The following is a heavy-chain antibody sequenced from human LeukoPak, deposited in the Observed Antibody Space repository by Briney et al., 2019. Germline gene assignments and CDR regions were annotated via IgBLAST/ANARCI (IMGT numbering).Heavy chain of an antibody. CDR2: ISGSGDST. CDR1: GFTFTSHA. J-gene: IGHJ4*02. CDR3: AKESGYDVDFDY. V-gene: IGHV3-23*01. Sequence: GGSLRLSCAASGFTFTSHAMSWVRQAPGKGLEWVSIISGSGDSTYYADSVKGRFTISRDNSKNPLYLQMTSLSADDTAVYYCAKESGYDVDFDYWGQGTLVTVSS. D-gene: IGHD5-12*01.